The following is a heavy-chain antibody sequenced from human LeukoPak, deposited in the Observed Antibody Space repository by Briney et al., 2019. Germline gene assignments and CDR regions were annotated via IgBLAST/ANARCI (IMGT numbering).Heavy chain of an antibody. CDR1: GFTVSRSY. Sequence: GGSLRLSCAASGFTVSRSYMTWVRPPPGKGLEWVSVIYSGGSTYYADSVKGRFTISRNNSKNTVSFQMNSLRAEDTAVYYCARVSDGAYFDSWGQGTLVTVSS. V-gene: IGHV3-53*01. CDR3: ARVSDGAYFDS. J-gene: IGHJ4*02. CDR2: IYSGGST.